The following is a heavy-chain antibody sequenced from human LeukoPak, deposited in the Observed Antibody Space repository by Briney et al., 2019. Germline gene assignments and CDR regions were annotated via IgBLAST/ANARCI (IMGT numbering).Heavy chain of an antibody. CDR3: ARSYVVVTAIDAFDI. V-gene: IGHV3-48*03. CDR2: ISSSGSTI. CDR1: GFTFSSYE. Sequence: GGSLRLSCAASGFTFSSYEMNWVRQAPGKGLEGVSYISSSGSTIYYADSVKGRFTISRDNAKNSLYLQMNSLRAGDTAVYYCARSYVVVTAIDAFDIWGQGTMVTVSS. D-gene: IGHD2-21*02. J-gene: IGHJ3*02.